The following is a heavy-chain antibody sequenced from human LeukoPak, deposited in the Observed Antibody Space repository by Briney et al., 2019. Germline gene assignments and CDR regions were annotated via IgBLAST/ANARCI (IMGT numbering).Heavy chain of an antibody. CDR3: ARDIGARPLDY. CDR1: GFTFSSYS. CDR2: ISSRSSYI. D-gene: IGHD6-6*01. J-gene: IGHJ4*02. V-gene: IGHV3-21*01. Sequence: GRSPRLSWAASGFTFSSYSMNWVRQAPGKGLGWDSSISSRSSYIYYADSVKGRFTISRDNAKNSLYLQMNSLRGEDTAVYYCARDIGARPLDYWGQGTLVTVSS.